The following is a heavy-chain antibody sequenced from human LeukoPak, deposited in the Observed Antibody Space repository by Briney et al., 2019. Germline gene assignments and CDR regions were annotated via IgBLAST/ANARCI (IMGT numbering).Heavy chain of an antibody. V-gene: IGHV3-48*03. CDR1: GFTFSSYE. CDR2: ISSSGSTI. Sequence: PGRSLRLSCAASGFTFSSYEMNWVRQAPGKGLEWVSYISSSGSTIYYTDSVKGRFTISRDNAKNSLYLQMNSLRAEDTAVYYCARARERLRGAFDIWGQGTMVTVSS. CDR3: ARARERLRGAFDI. J-gene: IGHJ3*02. D-gene: IGHD3-10*01.